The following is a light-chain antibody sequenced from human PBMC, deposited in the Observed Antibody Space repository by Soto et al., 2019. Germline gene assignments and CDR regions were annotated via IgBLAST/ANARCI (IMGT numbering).Light chain of an antibody. CDR3: QKFGSSAGT. CDR2: HAG. V-gene: IGKV3-20*01. Sequence: EIVLTQSPATGSLSPGERATLSLRAIQSGRDHVLAWDQQRPVQAPSVLIYHAGSRATGIPERISGSGSETDFTITIYRLEAEDFAVYEWQKFGSSAGTFSQGTKVDIK. J-gene: IGKJ1*01. CDR1: QSGRDHV.